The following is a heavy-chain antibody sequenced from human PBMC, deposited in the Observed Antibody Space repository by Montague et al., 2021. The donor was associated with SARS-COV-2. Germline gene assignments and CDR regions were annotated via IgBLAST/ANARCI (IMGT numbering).Heavy chain of an antibody. V-gene: IGHV4-59*11. CDR1: GDSMSDHY. D-gene: IGHD3-10*01. J-gene: IGHJ5*02. Sequence: SETLSLTCTVSGDSMSDHYWAWIRQPPGKGLEWLAYIYYSGGINSNPSLKSRVSMSVDTSKNQFSLKLTSVTAADTAVYYCARAVSVRSAVNWFDPWGQGTLVTVSS. CDR3: ARAVSVRSAVNWFDP. CDR2: IYYSGGI.